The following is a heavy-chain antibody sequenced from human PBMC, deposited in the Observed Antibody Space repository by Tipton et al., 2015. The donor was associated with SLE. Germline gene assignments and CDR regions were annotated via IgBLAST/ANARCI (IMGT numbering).Heavy chain of an antibody. CDR3: ATADWDGVTPHLFDY. CDR1: GGSISSSSYY. CDR2: IYYSGST. D-gene: IGHD1-1*01. Sequence: TLSLTCTVSGGSISSSSYYWGWIRQPPEKGLEWIGSIYYSGSTYYNPSLKSRVTISVDTSKNQFSLKLSSVTAADTAVYYCATADWDGVTPHLFDYWGQGTLVTVSS. V-gene: IGHV4-39*07. J-gene: IGHJ4*02.